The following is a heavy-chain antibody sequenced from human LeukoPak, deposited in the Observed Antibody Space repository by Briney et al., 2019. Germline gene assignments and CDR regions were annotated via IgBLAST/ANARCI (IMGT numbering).Heavy chain of an antibody. V-gene: IGHV4-59*01. D-gene: IGHD3-9*01. CDR1: GVSINTYH. CDR2: IYTSGST. CDR3: AAFTYDILTA. J-gene: IGHJ4*02. Sequence: SETLSLTCTVSGVSINTYHWGWDRQPPGQGLEWIGYIYTSGSTNYNPSLKSRVTISRDTSKNQFSLKVNSVTAADTAFYYCAAFTYDILTAWGQGALVTVSS.